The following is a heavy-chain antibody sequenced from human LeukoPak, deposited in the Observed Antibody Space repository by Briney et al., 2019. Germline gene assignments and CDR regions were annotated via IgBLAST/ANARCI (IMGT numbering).Heavy chain of an antibody. CDR2: IKSKTDGGTT. D-gene: IGHD3-9*01. V-gene: IGHV3-15*01. J-gene: IGHJ4*02. Sequence: GGSLRLSCAASGFTFSNAWMSWVRQAPWKGLEWVGRIKSKTDGGTTDYAAPVKGRFTISRDDSKNTLYLQMNSLKTEDTAVYYCTQEASYDILTGYSDYWGQGTLVTVPS. CDR1: GFTFSNAW. CDR3: TQEASYDILTGYSDY.